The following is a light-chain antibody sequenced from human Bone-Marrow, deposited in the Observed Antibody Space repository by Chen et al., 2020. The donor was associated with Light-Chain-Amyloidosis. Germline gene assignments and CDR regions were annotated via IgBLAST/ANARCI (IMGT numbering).Light chain of an antibody. CDR2: RDT. CDR1: DLPTKY. CDR3: QSADSSGTYEGI. Sequence: SYELTQPLSVSVSPGQPARITCSGDDLPTKYAYWYQQKPGQAPVLVIHRDTERPSGISERFSGSSSGTTATLTISGVQAEDEADYHCQSADSSGTYEGIFGGGTKLTVL. V-gene: IGLV3-25*03. J-gene: IGLJ2*01.